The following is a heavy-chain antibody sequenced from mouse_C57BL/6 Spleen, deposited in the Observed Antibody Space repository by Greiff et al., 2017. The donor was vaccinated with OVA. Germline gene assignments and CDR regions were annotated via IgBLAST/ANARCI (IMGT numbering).Heavy chain of an antibody. Sequence: QVQLKESGAELVRPGASVTLSCKASGYTFTDYEMHWVKQTPVHGLEWIGAIDPETGGTAYNQKFKGKAILTADKSSSTAHMELRSLTSEDSAVYYCTRSWEGFDYWGQGTTLTVSS. CDR2: IDPETGGT. V-gene: IGHV1-15*01. CDR1: GYTFTDYE. J-gene: IGHJ2*01. D-gene: IGHD4-1*01. CDR3: TRSWEGFDY.